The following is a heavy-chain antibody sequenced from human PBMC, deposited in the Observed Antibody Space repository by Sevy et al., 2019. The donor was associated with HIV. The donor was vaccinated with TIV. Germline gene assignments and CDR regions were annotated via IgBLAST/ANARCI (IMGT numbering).Heavy chain of an antibody. CDR2: INTDSGNP. D-gene: IGHD3-9*01. Sequence: ASVKVSCKGSGYTFTNYGLIWVRQAPGQCLEYMGRINTDSGNPTFAPGFAGRFVFSLATSVSTAFLQIDSLKAEDTALYYCARAHYNYFDTWGQGSLVTVSS. J-gene: IGHJ4*02. V-gene: IGHV7-4-1*01. CDR3: ARAHYNYFDT. CDR1: GYTFTNYG.